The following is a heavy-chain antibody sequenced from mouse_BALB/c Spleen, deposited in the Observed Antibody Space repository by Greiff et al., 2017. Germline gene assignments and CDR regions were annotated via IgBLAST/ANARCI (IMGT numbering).Heavy chain of an antibody. CDR2: IRSKSNNYAT. CDR3: VRQNYGNYGYYAMDY. V-gene: IGHV10-1*02. D-gene: IGHD2-1*01. J-gene: IGHJ4*01. Sequence: EVQGVESGGGLVQPKGSLKLSCAASGFTFNTYAMNWVRQAPGKGLEWVARIRSKSNNYATYYADSVKDRFTISRDDSQSMLYLQMNNLKTEDTAMYYCVRQNYGNYGYYAMDYWGQGTSVTVSS. CDR1: GFTFNTYA.